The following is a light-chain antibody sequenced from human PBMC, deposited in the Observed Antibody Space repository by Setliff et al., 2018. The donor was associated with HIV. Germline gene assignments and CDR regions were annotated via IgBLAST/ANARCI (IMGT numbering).Light chain of an antibody. J-gene: IGLJ3*02. CDR1: SSDVGSYNL. V-gene: IGLV2-23*02. Sequence: QSVLTQPASVSGSPGQSITISCTGTSSDVGSYNLVSWYQQNPGKAPKLMIYEVNKWPSGVSNRFSGSKSGNTASLTVSGLQAEDEAEYYCCSYAGSSTWVFGG. CDR3: CSYAGSSTWV. CDR2: EVN.